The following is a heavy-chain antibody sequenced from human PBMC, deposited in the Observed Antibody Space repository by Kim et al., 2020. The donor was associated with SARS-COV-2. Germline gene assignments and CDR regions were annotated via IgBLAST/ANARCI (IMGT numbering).Heavy chain of an antibody. D-gene: IGHD3-22*01. CDR3: ARGPPSGYYDSPSGLHY. J-gene: IGHJ4*02. V-gene: IGHV4-31*02. Sequence: LKSRVTISVDTSKNQFSLKLSSVTAADTAVYYCARGPPSGYYDSPSGLHYWGQGTLVTVSS.